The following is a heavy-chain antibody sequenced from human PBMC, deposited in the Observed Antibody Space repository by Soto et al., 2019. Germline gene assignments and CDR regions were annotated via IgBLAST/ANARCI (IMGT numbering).Heavy chain of an antibody. CDR1: GFTFNDHY. CDR3: VTGFSENALYHSDY. CDR2: TKNKANSCTT. D-gene: IGHD3-16*01. V-gene: IGHV3-72*01. J-gene: IGHJ4*02. Sequence: GGSLRLSCVVSGFTFNDHYMDWVRQAPGKGLEWVGRTKNKANSCTTEYAASVKGRFTISRDESKNSLYLQMNSLKTEDTAVYYCVTGFSENALYHSDYWGQGTLVTVSS.